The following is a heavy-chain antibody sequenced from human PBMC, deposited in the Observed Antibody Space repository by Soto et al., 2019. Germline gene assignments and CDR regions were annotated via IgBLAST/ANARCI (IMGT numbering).Heavy chain of an antibody. CDR3: ARSPLRSYQMDV. Sequence: GGSLRLSCAASGFTVSSNYMNWVRQAPGKGLEWVAVIYSGGATYYADSVKGRFTISRDNSKNTLSLQMNSLTAEDTAVYYCARSPLRSYQMDVWGKGTTVTVSS. CDR1: GFTVSSNY. D-gene: IGHD2-2*01. V-gene: IGHV3-66*01. CDR2: IYSGGAT. J-gene: IGHJ6*04.